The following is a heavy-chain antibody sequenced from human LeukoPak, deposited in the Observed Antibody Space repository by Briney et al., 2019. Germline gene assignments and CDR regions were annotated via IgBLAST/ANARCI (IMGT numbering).Heavy chain of an antibody. V-gene: IGHV4-34*01. D-gene: IGHD4-17*01. CDR2: INHSGST. J-gene: IGHJ4*02. CDR3: AGYGDYGEVDY. CDR1: GGSFSGYY. Sequence: ASETLSLTCAVYGGSFSGYYWSWIRQPPGKGLEWIGEINHSGSTNYNPSLKSRVTISVDTSKNQFSLKLSSVTAADTAVYYCAGYGDYGEVDYWGQGTLVTVSS.